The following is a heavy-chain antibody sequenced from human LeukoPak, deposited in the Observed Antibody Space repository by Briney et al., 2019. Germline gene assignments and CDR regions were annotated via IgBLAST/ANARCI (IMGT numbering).Heavy chain of an antibody. D-gene: IGHD2-2*01. CDR2: ISYDGSNK. J-gene: IGHJ4*02. CDR3: AKSNREDIVVVPAALRDYYFDY. Sequence: PGGSLRLSCAASGFTFSSYGMHWVRQAPGKGLEWVAVISYDGSNKYYADSVKGRFTISRDNSKNTPYLQMNSLRAEDTAVYYCAKSNREDIVVVPAALRDYYFDYWGQGTLVTVSS. CDR1: GFTFSSYG. V-gene: IGHV3-30*18.